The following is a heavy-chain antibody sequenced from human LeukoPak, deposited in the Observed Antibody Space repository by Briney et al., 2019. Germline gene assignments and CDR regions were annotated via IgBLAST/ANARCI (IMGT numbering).Heavy chain of an antibody. Sequence: GGSLRLSCAASGFTFSSYSMNWVRQAPGKGLEWVSYISSSSSTIYYADSVKGRFTISRDNAKNLLYLQMNSLRDEDTAVYYCARDLMIGGYYFDYWGQGTLATVSS. D-gene: IGHD3-22*01. J-gene: IGHJ4*02. V-gene: IGHV3-48*02. CDR1: GFTFSSYS. CDR3: ARDLMIGGYYFDY. CDR2: ISSSSSTI.